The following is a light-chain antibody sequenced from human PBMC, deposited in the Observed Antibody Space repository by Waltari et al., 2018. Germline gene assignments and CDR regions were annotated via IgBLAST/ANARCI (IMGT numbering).Light chain of an antibody. J-gene: IGKJ1*01. CDR2: GAS. V-gene: IGKV3-15*01. CDR3: QQYHDWPRT. Sequence: DIVMTQSPATLSVSPGARATLSCSASQSVGPNLAWYQQKPGQAPRVLIYGASTRPAGVPGTFSGSGSGTEFTLTISSVQSEDLAVYYCQQYHDWPRTFGQGTKVEFK. CDR1: QSVGPN.